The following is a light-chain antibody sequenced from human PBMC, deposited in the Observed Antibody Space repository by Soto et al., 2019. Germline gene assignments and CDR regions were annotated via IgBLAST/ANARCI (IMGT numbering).Light chain of an antibody. V-gene: IGKV3-15*01. J-gene: IGKJ4*01. CDR2: GIS. Sequence: EIVMTQSPGTLSVSPWETATLSCRASQSLTSYLAWYQQKPDQAPRLLIYGISTRATDIPARFSGSGSGTEFTLTISSLQSEDFAVYYCQQYNNWPLTFGGGTKVDIK. CDR1: QSLTSY. CDR3: QQYNNWPLT.